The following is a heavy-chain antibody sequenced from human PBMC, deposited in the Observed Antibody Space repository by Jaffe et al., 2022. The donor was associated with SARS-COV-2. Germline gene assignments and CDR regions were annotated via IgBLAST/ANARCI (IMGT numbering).Heavy chain of an antibody. CDR1: GFTFSSYG. CDR2: IWYDGSNK. V-gene: IGHV3-33*01. CDR3: ARDDWNHIYYYYYGMDV. Sequence: QVQLVESGGGVVQPGRSLRLSCAASGFTFSSYGMHWVRQAPGKGLEWVAVIWYDGSNKYYADSVKGRFTISRDNSKNTLYLQMNSLRAEDTAVYYCARDDWNHIYYYYYGMDVWGQGTTVTVSS. D-gene: IGHD1-1*01. J-gene: IGHJ6*02.